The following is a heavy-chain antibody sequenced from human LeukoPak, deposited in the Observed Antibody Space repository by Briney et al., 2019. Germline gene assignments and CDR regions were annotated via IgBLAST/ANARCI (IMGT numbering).Heavy chain of an antibody. CDR1: GFTFSSYS. CDR2: ISSSSSYI. V-gene: IGHV3-21*01. CDR3: AKDKVWGWLQLENWEPFDY. J-gene: IGHJ4*02. Sequence: GGSLRLSCAASGFTFSSYSMNWVRQAPGKGLEWVSSISSSSSYIYYADSVKGRFTISRDNSKNTLYLQMNSMRAEDTAVYYCAKDKVWGWLQLENWEPFDYWGQGTLVTVSS. D-gene: IGHD5-24*01.